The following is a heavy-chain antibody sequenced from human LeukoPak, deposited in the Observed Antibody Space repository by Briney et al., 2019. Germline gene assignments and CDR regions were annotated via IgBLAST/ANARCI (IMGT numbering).Heavy chain of an antibody. D-gene: IGHD3-10*01. CDR1: GGSIRDISSY. Sequence: SQTLSLTCTVSGGSIRDISSYWGWIRQPPGKGLEWIGSIYYSGSAYYTPSLKRRLTISIDTSRNQFALKLSSVTAADTAVYFCVRHDYTYDAYYISGFFDVWGQGTMVTVSS. J-gene: IGHJ3*01. CDR2: IYYSGSA. CDR3: VRHDYTYDAYYISGFFDV. V-gene: IGHV4-39*01.